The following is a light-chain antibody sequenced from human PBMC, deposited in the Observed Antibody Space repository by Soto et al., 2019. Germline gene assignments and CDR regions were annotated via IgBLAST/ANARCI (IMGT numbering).Light chain of an antibody. Sequence: QSALTQPASVSGSPGQSITISCTGASSDLGDYNYVSWYQQHPGKAPKLMIYDVSSRPSGVSDRFSGSKSGNTASLTISGLQAEDEADYYCTSYTTTGTYDFATGTKVTVL. J-gene: IGLJ1*01. V-gene: IGLV2-14*03. CDR2: DVS. CDR3: TSYTTTGTYD. CDR1: SSDLGDYNY.